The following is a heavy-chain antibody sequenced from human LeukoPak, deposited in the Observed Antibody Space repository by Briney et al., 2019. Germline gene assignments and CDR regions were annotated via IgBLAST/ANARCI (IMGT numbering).Heavy chain of an antibody. CDR2: ISTSSSYI. CDR1: GFTFSSYT. CDR3: ARSFRGHYDSSGYDY. V-gene: IGHV3-21*01. J-gene: IGHJ4*02. Sequence: GGSLRLSCAASGFTFSSYTMNWVRQAPGKGLEWVSSISTSSSYIYYADSVKGRFTISRDNAKSSLYLQMNSLRAEDTAVYSCARSFRGHYDSSGYDYWGQGTLVTVSS. D-gene: IGHD3-22*01.